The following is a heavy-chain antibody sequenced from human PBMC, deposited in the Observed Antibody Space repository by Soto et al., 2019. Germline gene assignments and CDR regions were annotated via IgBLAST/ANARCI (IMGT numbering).Heavy chain of an antibody. CDR2: IKSKTDGGTT. J-gene: IGHJ4*02. CDR1: GFTFINAW. D-gene: IGHD3-10*01. V-gene: IGHV3-15*01. Sequence: GGSLRLSCAASGFTFINAWMSWGRQAPGKGLEWIGRIKSKTDGGTTDYAAPVKGRFTISRDDSKNTLYLQMNSLKTEDTAVYYCTTSSYYYGSGRYYFDYWGQGTLVTVSS. CDR3: TTSSYYYGSGRYYFDY.